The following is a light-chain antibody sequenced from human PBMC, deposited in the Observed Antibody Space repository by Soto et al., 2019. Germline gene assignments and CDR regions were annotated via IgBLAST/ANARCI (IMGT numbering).Light chain of an antibody. Sequence: QPVLTQPASVSGSPGQSITISCTGTSSDVGGYNYVSWYQQHPGKAPKLMIYDVSNRPSGVSNRFSGSKSGNTASLTISGLQDEDEADYYCSSYTSSRTHVVFGGGTKVTVL. CDR2: DVS. V-gene: IGLV2-14*01. CDR3: SSYTSSRTHVV. CDR1: SSDVGGYNY. J-gene: IGLJ2*01.